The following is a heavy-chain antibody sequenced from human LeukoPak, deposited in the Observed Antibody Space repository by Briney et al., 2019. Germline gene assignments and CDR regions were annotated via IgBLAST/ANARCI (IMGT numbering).Heavy chain of an antibody. D-gene: IGHD2-2*01. CDR3: ARADIVVVPAAQLNWFDP. CDR1: GGSISSYY. V-gene: IGHV4-4*07. Sequence: KSSETLSLTCTVSGGSISSYYWSWIRQPAGKGLEWIGRIYTSGSTNYNPSLKSRVTISVDTSKNQFSLKLSSVTAADTAVYYCARADIVVVPAAQLNWFDPWGQGTLVTVSS. J-gene: IGHJ5*02. CDR2: IYTSGST.